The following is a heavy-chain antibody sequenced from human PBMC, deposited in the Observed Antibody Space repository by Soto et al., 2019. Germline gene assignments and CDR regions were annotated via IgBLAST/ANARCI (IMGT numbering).Heavy chain of an antibody. V-gene: IGHV3-23*01. J-gene: IGHJ5*02. CDR3: ARGAAAAGTDWFDA. D-gene: IGHD6-13*01. Sequence: GGSLRLSCAASGFTFTSYAMSWVRQAQGKGLEWVSGVNTPGCNTYYADSVKGRFTISRDNSKNIVYLQMNSLRDEDTAVYYCARGAAAAGTDWFDAWGQGTPVTVSS. CDR2: VNTPGCNT. CDR1: GFTFTSYA.